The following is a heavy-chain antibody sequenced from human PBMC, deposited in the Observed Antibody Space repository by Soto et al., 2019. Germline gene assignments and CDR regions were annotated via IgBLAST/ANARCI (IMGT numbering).Heavy chain of an antibody. CDR2: FDPEDGET. D-gene: IGHD3-22*01. CDR3: AREIGYYDSSGYYYTGGGMDV. Sequence: ASVKVSCKVSGYTLTELSMHWVRQAPGKGLEWMGGFDPEDGETIYAQKFQGRVTMTEDTSTDTAYMELSSLRSEDTAVYYCAREIGYYDSSGYYYTGGGMDVWGQGTTVTVSS. V-gene: IGHV1-24*01. CDR1: GYTLTELS. J-gene: IGHJ6*02.